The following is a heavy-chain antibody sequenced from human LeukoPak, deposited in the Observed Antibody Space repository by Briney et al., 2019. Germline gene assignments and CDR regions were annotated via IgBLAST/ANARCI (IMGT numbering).Heavy chain of an antibody. V-gene: IGHV4-59*11. Sequence: TSETLSLTCTVSGGSISSHYWSWIRQPPGKGLEWIGYIHYIGSTNYNPSLKSRVTISVDTPKNQFSLKLNSVTAADTAVYYCASHYGSGTFYSPFEYWGQGTLVTVSS. J-gene: IGHJ4*02. D-gene: IGHD3-10*01. CDR2: IHYIGST. CDR3: ASHYGSGTFYSPFEY. CDR1: GGSISSHY.